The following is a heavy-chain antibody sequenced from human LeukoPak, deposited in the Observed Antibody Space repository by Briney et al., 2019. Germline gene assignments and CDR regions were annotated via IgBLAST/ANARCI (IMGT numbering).Heavy chain of an antibody. J-gene: IGHJ5*02. V-gene: IGHV4-4*07. CDR3: AREGRRENWFDP. CDR2: IYTSGST. Sequence: SETLYLTCTVSGGSISNYYWSRIRQPAGKGLEWIGRIYTSGSTNYNPSLKSRVTMSVDTSKNQFSLKLSSVTAADTAVYYCAREGRRENWFDPWGQGTLVTVSS. CDR1: GGSISNYY.